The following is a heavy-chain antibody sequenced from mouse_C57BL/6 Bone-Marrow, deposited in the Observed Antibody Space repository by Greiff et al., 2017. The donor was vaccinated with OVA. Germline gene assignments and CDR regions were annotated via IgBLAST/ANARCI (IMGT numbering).Heavy chain of an antibody. V-gene: IGHV14-4*01. CDR3: TTNPGYAMDY. J-gene: IGHJ4*01. CDR1: GFNLNDDY. Sequence: VQLQQSGAELVRPGASVKLSCTASGFNLNDDYMHWVKQRPEQGLEWIGWIDTENGDTEYASKLQGKATITADTSSNTAYLQLSSLTSEDTAVYYCTTNPGYAMDYWGQGTSVTVSS. CDR2: IDTENGDT.